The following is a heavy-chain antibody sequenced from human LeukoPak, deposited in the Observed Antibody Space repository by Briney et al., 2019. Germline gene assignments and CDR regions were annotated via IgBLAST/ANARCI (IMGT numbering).Heavy chain of an antibody. CDR2: IYYSGST. Sequence: SETLSLTCTVSGFSISSGDYYWSWLRQPPGKGREWIGYIYYSGSTYYNPSLKSRVTISVGTSKNQFALKLSSVTAADTAVDYGARERFGALGDWGQGTLVTVSS. V-gene: IGHV4-30-4*01. J-gene: IGHJ4*02. CDR3: ARERFGALGD. D-gene: IGHD3-3*01. CDR1: GFSISSGDYY.